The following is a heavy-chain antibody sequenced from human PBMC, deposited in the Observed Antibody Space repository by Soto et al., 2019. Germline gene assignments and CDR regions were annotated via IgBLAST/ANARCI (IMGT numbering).Heavy chain of an antibody. V-gene: IGHV1-24*01. CDR3: ATRGYCSSTSCHDP. CDR2: FDPEDGET. D-gene: IGHD2-2*03. CDR1: GYTLTELS. Sequence: ASVKVSCKVSGYTLTELSMHWVRQAPGKGLEWMGGFDPEDGETIYAQKFQGRVTMTEDTSTDTAYMELSSLRSEDTAVYYCATRGYCSSTSCHDPWGQGTLVTVS. J-gene: IGHJ5*02.